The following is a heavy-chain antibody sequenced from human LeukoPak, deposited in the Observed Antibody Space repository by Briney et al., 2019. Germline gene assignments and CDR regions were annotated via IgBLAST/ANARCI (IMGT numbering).Heavy chain of an antibody. V-gene: IGHV3-21*05. D-gene: IGHD4-17*01. CDR1: GFTFSSYS. CDR3: ARGLPDGAYLIDAFDL. J-gene: IGHJ3*01. CDR2: ISSSSSYI. Sequence: PGGSLRLSCAASGFTFSSYSMNWVRQAPGKGLEWVSYISSSSSYIYYADSVKGRFTISRDNAKNSLYLEMNSLRAEDTAVYYCARGLPDGAYLIDAFDLWGQGTMVTGSS.